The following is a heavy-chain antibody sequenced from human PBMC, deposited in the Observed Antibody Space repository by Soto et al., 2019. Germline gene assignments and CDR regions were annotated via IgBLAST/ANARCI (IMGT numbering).Heavy chain of an antibody. J-gene: IGHJ6*02. V-gene: IGHV3-11*01. Sequence: GGSLTLSCAASGFTFSDYYMSWIRQAPGKGLEWVSYISSSGSTIYYADSVKGRFTISRDNAKNSLYLQMNSLSAEDTAVYYCARDCGITMVRGVTPNYYYYGMDVWGQGTRV. CDR3: ARDCGITMVRGVTPNYYYYGMDV. CDR2: ISSSGSTI. CDR1: GFTFSDYY. D-gene: IGHD3-10*01.